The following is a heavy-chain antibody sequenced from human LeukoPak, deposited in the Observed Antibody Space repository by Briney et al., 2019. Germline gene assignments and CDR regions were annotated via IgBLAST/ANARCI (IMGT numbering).Heavy chain of an antibody. CDR3: AGDFWSGYYFRD. J-gene: IGHJ4*02. V-gene: IGHV4-4*08. D-gene: IGHD3-3*01. Sequence: SETLSLTCTVSGGSISSYYWSWIRQPPGKGLEWIGRIYTSGSTNYNPSLKSRVTISVDTSKNQFSLKLSSVTAADTAVYYCAGDFWSGYYFRDWGQGTLVTVSS. CDR1: GGSISSYY. CDR2: IYTSGST.